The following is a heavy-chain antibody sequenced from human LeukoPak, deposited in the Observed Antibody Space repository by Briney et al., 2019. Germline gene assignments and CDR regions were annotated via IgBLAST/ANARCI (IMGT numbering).Heavy chain of an antibody. D-gene: IGHD3-22*01. Sequence: SETLSLTCAVYGGSFSGYYWSWICQPPGKGLGWIGEINYSGSTNYNPSLKSRVTISLDTSRNQFSLKLNSVTAADTAVYYCAKSNGYGLIDIWGQGTMVTVS. V-gene: IGHV4-34*01. CDR1: GGSFSGYY. CDR2: INYSGST. J-gene: IGHJ3*02. CDR3: AKSNGYGLIDI.